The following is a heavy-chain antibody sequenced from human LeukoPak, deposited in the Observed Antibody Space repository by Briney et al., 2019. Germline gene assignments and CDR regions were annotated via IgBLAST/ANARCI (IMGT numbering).Heavy chain of an antibody. CDR2: IIPILGIA. J-gene: IGHJ5*02. Sequence: SVKVSCKASGGTFSSYAISWVRQAPGQGLEWMGRIIPILGIANYAQKFQGRVTITADKSTSTAYMELSSLRSEDTAVYYCARDPRLTESEAWGQGTLVTVSS. CDR3: ARDPRLTESEA. D-gene: IGHD2/OR15-2a*01. CDR1: GGTFSSYA. V-gene: IGHV1-69*04.